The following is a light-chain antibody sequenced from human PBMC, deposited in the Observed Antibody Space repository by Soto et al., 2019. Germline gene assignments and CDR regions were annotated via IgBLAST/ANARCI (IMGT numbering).Light chain of an antibody. CDR1: QSVSSN. J-gene: IGKJ1*01. CDR3: QHYTNWPRT. CDR2: GAS. Sequence: EIVMTQSPATLSVSPGERATLSCRASQSVSSNLAWYQQKPGQAPRLLIYGASTRATGIPARFSGSGSGTEFTLTINCLQSEDFAVYYWQHYTNWPRTFGQGTKVEIK. V-gene: IGKV3-15*01.